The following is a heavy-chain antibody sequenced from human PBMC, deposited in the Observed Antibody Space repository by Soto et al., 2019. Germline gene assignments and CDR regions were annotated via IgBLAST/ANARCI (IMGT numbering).Heavy chain of an antibody. J-gene: IGHJ4*02. CDR3: ARDPKQPQRNSPLVY. Sequence: EVQLVESGGGLVQPGGSLRLSCAASGFTFSSYSMNWVRQAPGKGLEWVSYISSSSSTIYYADSVKGRFTISRDNAKNSLYLQMNSLRDEDTAVYYCARDPKQPQRNSPLVYWGQGTLVTVSS. D-gene: IGHD6-13*01. CDR2: ISSSSSTI. V-gene: IGHV3-48*02. CDR1: GFTFSSYS.